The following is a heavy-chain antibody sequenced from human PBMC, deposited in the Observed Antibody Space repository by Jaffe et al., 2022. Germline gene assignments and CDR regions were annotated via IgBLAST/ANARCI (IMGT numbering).Heavy chain of an antibody. Sequence: QVQLVQSGAEVKKPGASVKVSCKASGYTFTSYGISWVRQAPGQGLEWMGWISAYNGNTNYAQKLQGRVTMTTDTSTSTAYMELRSLRSDDTAVYYCARDLGDYGDYGRKEAFDIWGQGTMVTVSS. J-gene: IGHJ3*02. CDR2: ISAYNGNT. V-gene: IGHV1-18*01. CDR3: ARDLGDYGDYGRKEAFDI. D-gene: IGHD4-17*01. CDR1: GYTFTSYG.